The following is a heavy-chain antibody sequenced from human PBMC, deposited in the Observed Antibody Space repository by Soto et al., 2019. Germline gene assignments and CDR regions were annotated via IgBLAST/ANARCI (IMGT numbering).Heavy chain of an antibody. V-gene: IGHV3-48*02. CDR2: IISSSTTI. D-gene: IGHD2-8*01. CDR3: ARDNGMAGSFDP. Sequence: EVQLVESGGGLVKRGGSLRLSCAASGFTFSSYSMNWVRQAPGKGLEWIAYIISSSTTIFYADSVKGRFTISRDNAKSSLYLQMNGLRDEDTAVYYCARDNGMAGSFDPWGQGILVTVSS. CDR1: GFTFSSYS. J-gene: IGHJ5*02.